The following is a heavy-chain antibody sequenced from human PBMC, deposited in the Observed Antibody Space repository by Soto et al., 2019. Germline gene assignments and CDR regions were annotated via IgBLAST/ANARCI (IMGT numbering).Heavy chain of an antibody. CDR1: GYPVTAYY. D-gene: IGHD3-3*01. CDR3: ARGGGVGVAGSAAFDM. Sequence: QLHLVQSGAVVKKPGASVTVSCSASGYPVTAYYMHWVRQAPGRGLEWMGGINPATGAAKYTQTFQGRVTTTRDTSTSTVCMELSGLTSADTAVFYCARGGGVGVAGSAAFDMWGQGTLVTVSS. V-gene: IGHV1-2*02. CDR2: INPATGAA. J-gene: IGHJ3*02.